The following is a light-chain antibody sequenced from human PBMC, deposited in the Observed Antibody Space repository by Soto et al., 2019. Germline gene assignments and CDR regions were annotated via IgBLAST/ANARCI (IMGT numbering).Light chain of an antibody. Sequence: IVLTQSPGTLSLSPGERATLTCRASQSVTSSYLAWYQQKPGQAPRLLMYGASSRATGIPDRFSGSGSGTDFTLTISRLEPEDFAVYYYHQYGSSPLTFGPGTKVDSK. V-gene: IGKV3-20*01. CDR3: HQYGSSPLT. CDR2: GAS. CDR1: QSVTSSY. J-gene: IGKJ3*01.